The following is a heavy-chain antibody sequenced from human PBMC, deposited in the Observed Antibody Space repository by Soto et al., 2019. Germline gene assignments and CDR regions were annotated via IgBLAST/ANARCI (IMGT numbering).Heavy chain of an antibody. D-gene: IGHD4-17*01. J-gene: IGHJ4*02. V-gene: IGHV3-66*01. CDR1: GVTVSNNY. CDR2: IYSGGET. Sequence: EVQLVASGGGLVQPGGSLRLSCAASGVTVSNNYMTWVRQAPGKGLELVSLIYSGGETYYADSVKGRFTISRDSAKNTLYLQMNSLRAEDTAVYYCARNRPETTLGYWGQGTLVTVSS. CDR3: ARNRPETTLGY.